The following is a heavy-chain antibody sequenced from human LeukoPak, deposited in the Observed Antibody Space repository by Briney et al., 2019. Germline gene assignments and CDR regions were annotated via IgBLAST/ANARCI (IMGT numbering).Heavy chain of an antibody. V-gene: IGHV3-66*01. Sequence: GGSLRLSCAASGFTVSSNYMSWVRQAPGKGLEWVSVIYSGGSTYYADSVKGRFTISRDNSKNTLYLQMNSLRAEDTAVYYCARDTPGYGMGVWGQGTTVTVSS. CDR3: ARDTPGYGMGV. CDR2: IYSGGST. J-gene: IGHJ6*02. CDR1: GFTVSSNY.